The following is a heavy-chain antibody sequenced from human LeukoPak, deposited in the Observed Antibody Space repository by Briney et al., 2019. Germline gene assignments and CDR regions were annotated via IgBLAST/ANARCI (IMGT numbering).Heavy chain of an antibody. D-gene: IGHD3-22*01. J-gene: IGHJ4*02. CDR1: GESFSGYC. Sequence: PSETLSLTCAVYGESFSGYCWSWIRQPPGKGLEWIGEINHSGSTNYNTSLKSRVTISVDPSKNQFSLKLRSATAAATAVYYCARGRGYDSSGYDYWGQGTLVTVSS. V-gene: IGHV4-34*01. CDR2: INHSGST. CDR3: ARGRGYDSSGYDY.